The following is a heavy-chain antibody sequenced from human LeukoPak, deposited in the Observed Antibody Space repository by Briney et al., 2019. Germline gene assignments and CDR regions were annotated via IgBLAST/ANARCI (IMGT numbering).Heavy chain of an antibody. V-gene: IGHV3-48*01. CDR1: GFTFSSYS. CDR3: ARESDIVATGFDY. Sequence: GGSLRLSCAASGFTFSSYSMNWVRQAPGKGLEWVSYISSSSSTIYYADSVKGRFTISRDNAKNSLYLQMNSLRAEDTAVDYCARESDIVATGFDYWGQGTLVTVSS. D-gene: IGHD5-12*01. CDR2: ISSSSSTI. J-gene: IGHJ4*02.